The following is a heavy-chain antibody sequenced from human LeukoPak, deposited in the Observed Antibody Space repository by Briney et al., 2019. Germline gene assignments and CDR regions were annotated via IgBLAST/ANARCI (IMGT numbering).Heavy chain of an antibody. CDR1: GFTFSSYW. Sequence: GSLRLSCAASGFTFSSYWMGWVRQAPGKRLEWVANMNIDGSEKYYADSAKGRFTISRDNARNSVYLQMNSLRVEDTAVYYCARDPVEWELLLDYWGQGTLVTVSS. J-gene: IGHJ4*02. CDR3: ARDPVEWELLLDY. D-gene: IGHD1-26*01. V-gene: IGHV3-7*01. CDR2: MNIDGSEK.